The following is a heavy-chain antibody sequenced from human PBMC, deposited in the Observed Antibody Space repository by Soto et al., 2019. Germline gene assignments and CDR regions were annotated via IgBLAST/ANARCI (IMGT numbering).Heavy chain of an antibody. V-gene: IGHV3-48*02. D-gene: IGHD3-10*01. CDR2: ISGSTNTI. CDR1: GFTLSTYS. CDR3: ARGFDLQYGMDV. J-gene: IGHJ6*02. Sequence: EVQLVESGGSLIQRGGSLRLSCAASGFTLSTYSLNWVRQAPRKGLEWLSYISGSTNTIYYADSVKGRFTISRDNAKNSLYLQMNSLRDEDTAVYFCARGFDLQYGMDVWGQGTTVTVSS.